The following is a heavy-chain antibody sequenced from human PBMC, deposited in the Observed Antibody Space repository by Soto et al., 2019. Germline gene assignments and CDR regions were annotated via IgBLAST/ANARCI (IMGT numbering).Heavy chain of an antibody. Sequence: SSETLSLTCTVSDVSVSSGSYYWSWIRQPPGKGLEWIGYIYYSGSTNYNPSLKSRVTISVDTSKNQLSLKLSSVTTADTAVYYCARNRYDISGYYSSSYYYGMDVWGQGTTVTVSS. V-gene: IGHV4-61*01. CDR2: IYYSGST. J-gene: IGHJ6*02. CDR3: ARNRYDISGYYSSSYYYGMDV. CDR1: DVSVSSGSYY. D-gene: IGHD3-22*01.